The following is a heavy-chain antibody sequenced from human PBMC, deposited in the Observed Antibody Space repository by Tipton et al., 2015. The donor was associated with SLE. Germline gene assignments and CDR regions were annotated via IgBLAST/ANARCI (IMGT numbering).Heavy chain of an antibody. J-gene: IGHJ6*02. D-gene: IGHD6-19*01. CDR3: ARQGTGIAVAGGMDV. CDR2: IYYSGST. CDR1: GYSISSGYY. V-gene: IGHV4-38-2*02. Sequence: TLSLTCTVSGYSISSGYYWGWIRQPPGKGLEWIGSIYYSGSTYYNPSLKSRVTISVDTSKNQFSLKLRSVTAADTAVYYCARQGTGIAVAGGMDVWGQGTTVTVSS.